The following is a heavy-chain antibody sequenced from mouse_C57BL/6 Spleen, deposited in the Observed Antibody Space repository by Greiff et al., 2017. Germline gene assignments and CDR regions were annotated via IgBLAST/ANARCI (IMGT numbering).Heavy chain of an antibody. CDR3: ARSNGYHGYFDV. Sequence: VQLKQSGPELVKPGASVKMSCKASGYTFTDYNMHWVKQSHGKSLEWIGYINPNNGGTSYNQKFKGKATLTVNKSSSTAYMELRSLTSEDSAVYYCARSNGYHGYFDVWGTGTTVTVSS. CDR2: INPNNGGT. CDR1: GYTFTDYN. D-gene: IGHD2-2*01. V-gene: IGHV1-22*01. J-gene: IGHJ1*03.